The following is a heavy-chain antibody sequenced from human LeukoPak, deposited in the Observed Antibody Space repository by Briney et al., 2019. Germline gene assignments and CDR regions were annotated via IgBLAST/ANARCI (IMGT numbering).Heavy chain of an antibody. CDR1: GFTFSTYS. CDR2: IGGSSTSI. J-gene: IGHJ4*02. Sequence: PGESLRLSCAASGFTFSTYSMNWVRQAPGKGLEWVSSIGGSSTSIYYAGSVKGRFTVSRDNAKNSLYLQMNSLRAEDTAVYYCAREQMEAFDYWGQGTLVTVSS. D-gene: IGHD5-24*01. V-gene: IGHV3-21*06. CDR3: AREQMEAFDY.